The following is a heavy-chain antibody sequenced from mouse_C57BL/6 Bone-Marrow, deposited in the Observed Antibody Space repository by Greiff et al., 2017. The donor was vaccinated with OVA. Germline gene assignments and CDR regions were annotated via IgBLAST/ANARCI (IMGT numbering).Heavy chain of an antibody. V-gene: IGHV1-81*01. CDR3: ARTGYPYYAMDY. CDR2: IYPRSGNT. Sequence: QVQLQQSGAELARPGASVKLSCKASGYTFTSYGISWVKQRTGQGLEWIGEIYPRSGNTYYNEKFKGKATLTADKSSSTAYMELRSLTSEDSAVYFWARTGYPYYAMDYWGQGTSVTVSS. J-gene: IGHJ4*01. CDR1: GYTFTSYG.